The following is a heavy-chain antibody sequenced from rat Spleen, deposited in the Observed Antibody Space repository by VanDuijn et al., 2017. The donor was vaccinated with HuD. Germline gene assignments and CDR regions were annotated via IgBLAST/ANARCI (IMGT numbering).Heavy chain of an antibody. D-gene: IGHD1-11*01. V-gene: IGHV5-29*01. Sequence: EVQLVESDGGLVQPGRSLKLSCAASGFTFSDYYMAWVRQAPTKGLEWVATISYDGYNTYYRDSVKGRFTIAGDNAKNTLYLQMDSLRSEDTATYYCARRYDFDYWGQGVMVAVSS. CDR2: ISYDGYNT. J-gene: IGHJ2*01. CDR3: ARRYDFDY. CDR1: GFTFSDYY.